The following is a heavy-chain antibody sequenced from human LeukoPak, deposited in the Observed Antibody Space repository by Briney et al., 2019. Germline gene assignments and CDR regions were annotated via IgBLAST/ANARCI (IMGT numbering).Heavy chain of an antibody. V-gene: IGHV3-23*01. CDR1: GFNYSSYA. D-gene: IGHD4-23*01. J-gene: IGHJ4*02. CDR2: ISHSGGRT. CDR3: AKGGGAYGGIDY. Sequence: SGGSLRLSCAVSGFNYSSYAMNWVRQAPGKGLEWVSAISHSGGRTYFADSVKGRFTISRDNAKNTLYLQMNSLRAEDTAIYYCAKGGGAYGGIDYWGQGTLVTVSS.